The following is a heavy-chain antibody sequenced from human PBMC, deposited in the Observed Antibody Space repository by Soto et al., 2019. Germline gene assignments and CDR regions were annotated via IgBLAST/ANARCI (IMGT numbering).Heavy chain of an antibody. D-gene: IGHD3-9*01. V-gene: IGHV4-59*01. CDR3: ARALNNYPKLRYFDWPPGAFDI. Sequence: TSETLSLTCTVSGGSISSYYWSWIRQPPGKGLEWIGYIYYSGSTNYNPSLKSRVTISVDTSKNQFSLKLSSVTAADTAVYYCARALNNYPKLRYFDWPPGAFDIWGQGTMVTVSS. J-gene: IGHJ3*02. CDR1: GGSISSYY. CDR2: IYYSGST.